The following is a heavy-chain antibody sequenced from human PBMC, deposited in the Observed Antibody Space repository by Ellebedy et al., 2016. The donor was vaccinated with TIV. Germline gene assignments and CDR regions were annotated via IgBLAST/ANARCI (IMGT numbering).Heavy chain of an antibody. Sequence: GGSLRLSCAASRFSFRSYWMSWVRQAPGKGLEWVANIRQDGSDMYYVDSVKGRLTVSRDNSKNTLYLEMNSLRIEDTAVYYCARDGSYGDYRSPTHAFEIWGQGTTVTVSS. D-gene: IGHD4-17*01. CDR3: ARDGSYGDYRSPTHAFEI. CDR1: RFSFRSYW. J-gene: IGHJ3*02. V-gene: IGHV3-7*01. CDR2: IRQDGSDM.